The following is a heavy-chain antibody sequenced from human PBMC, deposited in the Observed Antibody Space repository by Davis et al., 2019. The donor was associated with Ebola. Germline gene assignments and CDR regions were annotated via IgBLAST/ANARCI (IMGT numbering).Heavy chain of an antibody. J-gene: IGHJ4*02. CDR2: ISHSGHT. CDR1: GGSISSGGYS. CDR3: ARGRLRGAARPYFDY. V-gene: IGHV4-30-2*01. Sequence: SETLSLTCAVSGGSISSGGYSWSWIRQPPGKGLEWIGDISHSGHTYYNPSLRSRLTISVDTSKNHFSLKLSSVTAADTAVYYCARGRLRGAARPYFDYWGQGALVIVSS. D-gene: IGHD6-6*01.